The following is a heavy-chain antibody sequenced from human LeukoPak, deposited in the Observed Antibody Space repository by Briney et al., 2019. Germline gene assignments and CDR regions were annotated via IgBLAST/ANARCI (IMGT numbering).Heavy chain of an antibody. Sequence: GGSLRLSCAASGFTFSSYGMHWVRQAPGKGLEWVAVISYDGSNKYYADSVKGRFTISRDNSKNTLYLQMNSLRAEDTAVYYCAKRGYCSCTSCYPLSDAFDIWGQGTMVTVSS. CDR2: ISYDGSNK. CDR1: GFTFSSYG. V-gene: IGHV3-30*18. CDR3: AKRGYCSCTSCYPLSDAFDI. J-gene: IGHJ3*02. D-gene: IGHD2-2*01.